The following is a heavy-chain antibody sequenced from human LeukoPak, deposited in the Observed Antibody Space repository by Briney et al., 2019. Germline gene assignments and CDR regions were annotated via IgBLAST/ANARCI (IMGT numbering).Heavy chain of an antibody. CDR3: AREGCSSTSCHINGWFDP. Sequence: SETLSLTCTVSGGSISSYYWSWIRQPAGKGLEWIGRIYTSGSTNYNPSLKSRVTMSVDTSKNQSSLKLSSVTAADTAVYYCAREGCSSTSCHINGWFDPWGQGTLVTVSS. V-gene: IGHV4-4*07. CDR2: IYTSGST. J-gene: IGHJ5*02. CDR1: GGSISSYY. D-gene: IGHD2-2*02.